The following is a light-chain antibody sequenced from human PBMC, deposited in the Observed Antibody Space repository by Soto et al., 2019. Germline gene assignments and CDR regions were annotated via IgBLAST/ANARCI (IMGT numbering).Light chain of an antibody. CDR3: AAWDDSLSGWV. Sequence: QSVLTQPPSASGTPGQRVTISCSGSSANIGSNTVNWYQHLPGSAPRLLIFIYDQRPSGVPDRFSGSKSGTLASLAISGLRSEDEADYYCAAWDDSLSGWVFGGGTKLTVL. V-gene: IGLV1-44*01. CDR1: SANIGSNT. CDR2: IYD. J-gene: IGLJ3*02.